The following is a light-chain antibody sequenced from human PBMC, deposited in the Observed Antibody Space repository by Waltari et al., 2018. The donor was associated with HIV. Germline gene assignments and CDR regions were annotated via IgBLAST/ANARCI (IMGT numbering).Light chain of an antibody. J-gene: IGLJ2*01. CDR2: EDN. CDR1: SGSIATNY. CDR3: QSYANTDVV. V-gene: IGLV6-57*01. Sequence: NFILTQPHSVSESPGKTVTIPCTRSSGSIATNYVQWYQLRPGTSPTTVIYEDNQRPSGVPARFSGSIDSSSTSASLSSPGLKTEDEADYYAQSYANTDVVFGGGTKLTVL.